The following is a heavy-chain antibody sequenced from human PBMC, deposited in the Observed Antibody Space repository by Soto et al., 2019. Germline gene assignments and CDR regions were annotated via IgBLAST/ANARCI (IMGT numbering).Heavy chain of an antibody. D-gene: IGHD2-15*01. J-gene: IGHJ5*02. Sequence: SVKVSCKASGGTFSSYAISWVRQAPGQGXEWMGGIIPIFGTANYAQKFQGRVTITADESTSTAYMELSSLRSEDTAVYYCARGKGGMNAAKGSHRFDPWGQGTLVAVSS. CDR1: GGTFSSYA. CDR3: ARGKGGMNAAKGSHRFDP. CDR2: IIPIFGTA. V-gene: IGHV1-69*13.